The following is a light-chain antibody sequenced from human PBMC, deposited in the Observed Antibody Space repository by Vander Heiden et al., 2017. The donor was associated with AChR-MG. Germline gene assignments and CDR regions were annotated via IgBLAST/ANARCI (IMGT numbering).Light chain of an antibody. CDR3: QSYDSSLSGVV. Sequence: QSVLTQPPSGSAAQGLTVTISCTGSSSNIGAGYDVHCYQQLPGTAPKLITYGNSNRPAGVPDRFAGSKSGTSASPASTGLQAEDEADYYGQSYDSSLSGVVFGGGTKLTVL. J-gene: IGLJ2*01. CDR2: GNS. CDR1: SSNIGAGYD. V-gene: IGLV1-40*01.